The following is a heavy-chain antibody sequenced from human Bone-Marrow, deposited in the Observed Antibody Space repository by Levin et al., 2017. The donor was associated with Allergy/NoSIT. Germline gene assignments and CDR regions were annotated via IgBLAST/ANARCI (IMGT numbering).Heavy chain of an antibody. CDR2: IYSGGRT. J-gene: IGHJ3*02. D-gene: IGHD5-24*01. CDR1: GFSVSTNY. Sequence: GGSLRLSCAASGFSVSTNYMTWVRQAPGKGLEWVSVIYSGGRTFYADSMEGRFTISRDNSKNTLHLLMNSLRAEDTAVYYCARSEMATIDAFDMWGQGTMVTVSS. V-gene: IGHV3-53*01. CDR3: ARSEMATIDAFDM.